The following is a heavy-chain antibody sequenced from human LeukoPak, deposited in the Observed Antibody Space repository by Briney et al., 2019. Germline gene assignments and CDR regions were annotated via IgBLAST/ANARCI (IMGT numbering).Heavy chain of an antibody. CDR1: GSTFTSYG. V-gene: IGHV1-18*01. Sequence: ASVKVSCTASGSTFTSYGISWVRQAPGPGLGWMGWISAYNGNTTYAQKPQGRVTTTTDKSTSTTYMVQISPRTADPAVFYCSGDHIRYLGDYAGEGTLVTVSS. CDR3: SGDHIRYLGDY. J-gene: IGHJ4*02. CDR2: ISAYNGNT. D-gene: IGHD3-9*01.